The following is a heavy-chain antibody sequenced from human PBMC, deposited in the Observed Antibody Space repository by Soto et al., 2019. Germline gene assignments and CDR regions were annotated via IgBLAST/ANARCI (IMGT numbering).Heavy chain of an antibody. Sequence: EVQLVESGGGLVKPGGSLRLSCAASGFTFSSYSMNWVRQAPGKGLEWVSSISSSSSYIYYADSVKGRFTISRDNAKNSLYLQMNSLRAEDTAVYYCARAPIFGVVPEGYYFDYWGQGTLVTVSS. CDR2: ISSSSSYI. J-gene: IGHJ4*02. D-gene: IGHD3-3*01. CDR1: GFTFSSYS. V-gene: IGHV3-21*01. CDR3: ARAPIFGVVPEGYYFDY.